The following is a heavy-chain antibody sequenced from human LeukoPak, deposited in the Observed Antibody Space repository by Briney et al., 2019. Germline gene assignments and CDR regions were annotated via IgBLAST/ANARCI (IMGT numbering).Heavy chain of an antibody. V-gene: IGHV3-30*18. CDR1: GFTFTSYG. J-gene: IGHJ4*02. CDR2: ISYDGTNK. CDR3: AKAGRREYSFGSRFKYYYDY. Sequence: PGGSLRLSCAASGFTFTSYGMHWVRQAPGKGVGWVAVISYDGTNKYYADSVKGRFTISRDNSKNTLYLQMNSLGVEDTAVYYCAKAGRREYSFGSRFKYYYDYWGQGTLVTVSS. D-gene: IGHD5-18*01.